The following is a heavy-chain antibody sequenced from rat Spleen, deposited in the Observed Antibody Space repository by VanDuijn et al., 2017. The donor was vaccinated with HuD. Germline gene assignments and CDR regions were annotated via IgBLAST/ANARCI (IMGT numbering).Heavy chain of an antibody. J-gene: IGHJ2*01. CDR3: ARGLNRAPLDH. D-gene: IGHD3-1*01. CDR1: GFSLTSYN. V-gene: IGHV2-45*01. CDR2: MWSGGST. Sequence: QVQLMESGPGLVQPSETLSLTCTVSGFSLTSYNVHWVRQPPGKGLAWMGVMWSGGSTDYNSALKSRLSISRDTSKNQVFLKMNSLQSEDTTTYYCARGLNRAPLDHWGQGVMVTVSS.